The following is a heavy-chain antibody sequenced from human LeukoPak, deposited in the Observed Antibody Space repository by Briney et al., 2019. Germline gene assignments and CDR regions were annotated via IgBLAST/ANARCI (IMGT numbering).Heavy chain of an antibody. Sequence: SQTLSLTCTVSGGPISSGGYYWSWIRQHPGKGLEWIGYIYYSGSTYYNPSLKSRVTISVDTSKNQFSLKPSSVTAADTAVYYCATFDTEEAFDIWGQGTMVTVSS. J-gene: IGHJ3*02. CDR3: ATFDTEEAFDI. CDR2: IYYSGST. D-gene: IGHD3-16*01. CDR1: GGPISSGGYY. V-gene: IGHV4-31*03.